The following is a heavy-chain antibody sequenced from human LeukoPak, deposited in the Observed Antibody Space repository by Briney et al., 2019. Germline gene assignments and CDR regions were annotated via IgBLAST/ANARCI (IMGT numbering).Heavy chain of an antibody. Sequence: SETLSLTCTVSGGSISSYYWSWIRQPPGKGLEWIGYIYYSGSTNYNPSLKSRVTISVDTSKNQFSLKLSSVTAADTAVYYCARHAFSSSSQYFQHWGQGTLVTASS. V-gene: IGHV4-59*08. CDR3: ARHAFSSSSQYFQH. CDR1: GGSISSYY. CDR2: IYYSGST. J-gene: IGHJ1*01. D-gene: IGHD6-6*01.